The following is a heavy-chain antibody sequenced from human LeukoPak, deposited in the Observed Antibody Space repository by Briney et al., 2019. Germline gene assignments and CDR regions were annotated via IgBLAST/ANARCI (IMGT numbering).Heavy chain of an antibody. CDR2: INHSGST. V-gene: IGHV4-34*01. CDR3: ASRGESLYNWFDP. J-gene: IGHJ5*02. Sequence: SETLSLTCTVSGGSISSYYWSWIRQPPGKGLEWIGEINHSGSTNYNPSLKSRVTISVDTSKNQFSLKLSSVTAADTAVYYCASRGESLYNWFDPWGQGTLVTVSS. D-gene: IGHD3-16*01. CDR1: GGSISSYY.